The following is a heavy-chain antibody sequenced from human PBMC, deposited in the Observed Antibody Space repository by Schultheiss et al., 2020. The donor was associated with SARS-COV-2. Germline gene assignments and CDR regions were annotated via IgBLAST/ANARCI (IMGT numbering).Heavy chain of an antibody. V-gene: IGHV4-4*08. CDR2: IYTSGST. CDR1: GGSISSYY. J-gene: IGHJ5*02. Sequence: SETLSLTCTVSGGSISSYYWSWIRQPPGKGLEWIGRIYTSGSTNYNPSLKSRVTISVDTSKNQFSLKLSSVTAADTAVYYCAREDDILTGYTPLFDPWGQGTLVTVSS. D-gene: IGHD3-9*01. CDR3: AREDDILTGYTPLFDP.